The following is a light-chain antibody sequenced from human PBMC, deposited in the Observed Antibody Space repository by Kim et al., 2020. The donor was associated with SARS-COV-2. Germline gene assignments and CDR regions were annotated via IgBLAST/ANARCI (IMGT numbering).Light chain of an antibody. CDR3: QQYHSSPT. CDR2: DAS. J-gene: IGKJ1*01. Sequence: LSPGDRATPAGRASQTLPGNQLAWYQQKSGQAPRLLIYDASTRATVIPDKFSGSGSGTYFTLTISRVEPEDFAVYYCQQYHSSPTFGQGTKVDIK. CDR1: QTLPGNQ. V-gene: IGKV3-20*01.